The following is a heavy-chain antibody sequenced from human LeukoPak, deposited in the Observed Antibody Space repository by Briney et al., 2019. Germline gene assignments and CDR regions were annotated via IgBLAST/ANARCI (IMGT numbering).Heavy chain of an antibody. J-gene: IGHJ3*02. D-gene: IGHD3-9*01. CDR1: GFSISSDYF. CDR3: ARGSYYDILHAFDI. Sequence: SETLSLTCAVSGFSISSDYFWGWIRQPPGKGLEWIGTISHSGTTFYKPSLKTRITISLDRSKNQFSLKLSSVTAADTAVYYCARGSYYDILHAFDIWGQGTMVTVSS. V-gene: IGHV4-38-2*01. CDR2: ISHSGTT.